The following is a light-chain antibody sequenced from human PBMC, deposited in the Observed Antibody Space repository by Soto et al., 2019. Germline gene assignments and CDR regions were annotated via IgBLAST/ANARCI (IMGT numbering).Light chain of an antibody. J-gene: IGKJ2*01. CDR3: QQYGSSPLT. V-gene: IGKV3-20*01. CDR1: QSVSSTY. CDR2: GAS. Sequence: EIVLTQSPGTLSLSPGERATLSCRASQSVSSTYLAWYQQKLGQAPRLLIYGASIRATGIPDRFSGSGSGTDFTLTISRLEPEDFAVYYCQQYGSSPLTLGQGTKLDSK.